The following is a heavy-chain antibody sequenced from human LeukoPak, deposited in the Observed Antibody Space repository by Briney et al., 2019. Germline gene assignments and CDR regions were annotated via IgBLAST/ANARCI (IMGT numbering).Heavy chain of an antibody. J-gene: IGHJ4*02. CDR3: VRDVIQSYFDI. V-gene: IGHV3-21*01. D-gene: IGHD2/OR15-2a*01. CDR1: GFTFRSHS. CDR2: ITGAGSI. Sequence: GGSLRLSCAASGFTFRSHSLDWVRQAPGKGLEWVSSITGAGSIQYPDSVQGRFTISRDNTQDSIFLQMNSLRAEDTAVYYCVRDVIQSYFDIWGQGILVTVSS.